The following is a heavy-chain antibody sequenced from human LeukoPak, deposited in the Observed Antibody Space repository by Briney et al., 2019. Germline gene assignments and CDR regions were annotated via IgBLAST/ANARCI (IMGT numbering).Heavy chain of an antibody. J-gene: IGHJ1*01. CDR1: GFTFSSYA. D-gene: IGHD3-22*01. Sequence: GGSLRLSCAASGFTFSSYAMSWVRQAPGKGLEWVSAISGSGGSTYYADSVKGRFTISRDNSKNTLYLQMNSLRAEDTAVYYCAKHLAIVVTMIDFLSWPWGKGTLVTVSS. CDR2: ISGSGGST. CDR3: AKHLAIVVTMIDFLSWP. V-gene: IGHV3-23*01.